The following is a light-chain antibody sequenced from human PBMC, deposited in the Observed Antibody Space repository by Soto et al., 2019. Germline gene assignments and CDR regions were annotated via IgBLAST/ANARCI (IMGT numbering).Light chain of an antibody. CDR1: QSVSSN. J-gene: IGKJ2*01. Sequence: EIVMTQSPATLSASPGEGATLSCRASQSVSSNLAWYQQKPGQAPRLLIYGASTRATGIPARFSGSGSGTEFTLTISSXQSEDXXVYXXQXXXXWPPTFGQGTKLEIK. CDR3: QXXXXWPPT. V-gene: IGKV3-15*01. CDR2: GAS.